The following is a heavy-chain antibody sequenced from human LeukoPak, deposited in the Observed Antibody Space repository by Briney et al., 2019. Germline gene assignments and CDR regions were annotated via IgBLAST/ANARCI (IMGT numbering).Heavy chain of an antibody. CDR3: VRGPSFGDFVDYLDS. Sequence: GGSLRLSCAASGFTFSSHWMTWVRLAPGKGPEWVAHIKQGGNTKHYVGSVKGRFTISRDDAQNTLYLQMNSLRDDDTAVYYCVRGPSFGDFVDYLDSWGQGTRVTVSS. CDR2: IKQGGNTK. V-gene: IGHV3-7*01. D-gene: IGHD4-17*01. CDR1: GFTFSSHW. J-gene: IGHJ4*02.